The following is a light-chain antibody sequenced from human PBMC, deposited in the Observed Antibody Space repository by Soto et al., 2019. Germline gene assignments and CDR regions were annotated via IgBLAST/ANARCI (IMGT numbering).Light chain of an antibody. CDR2: AAS. CDR1: QGISSY. J-gene: IGKJ3*01. Sequence: DIQLTQSPSFLSASVGDRVTITCRASQGISSYLAWYQQKPGKAPKLLIYAASTLQSGVPSRFSGSGSGTEFTLTISSLQPEDFATCYCQQLNSCTFGPGTKVDIK. V-gene: IGKV1-9*01. CDR3: QQLNSCT.